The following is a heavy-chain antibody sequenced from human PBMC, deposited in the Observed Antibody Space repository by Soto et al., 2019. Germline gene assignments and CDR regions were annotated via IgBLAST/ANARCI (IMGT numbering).Heavy chain of an antibody. Sequence: QVQLVQSGAEVKKPGASVNVSCKASGYTFTGYYMHWVRQVPGQGLEWMGWINPNSGGTKYAQKFQAWATMTSDKSSSTAYMEMSRLKSDDPAVYYCARGGETRYGGFEMWGHGTMVTVSS. CDR1: GYTFTGYY. CDR2: INPNSGGT. D-gene: IGHD5-12*01. V-gene: IGHV1-2*04. CDR3: ARGGETRYGGFEM. J-gene: IGHJ3*02.